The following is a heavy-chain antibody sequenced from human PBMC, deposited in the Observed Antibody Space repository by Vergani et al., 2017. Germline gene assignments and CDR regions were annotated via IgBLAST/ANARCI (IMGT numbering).Heavy chain of an antibody. CDR2: IYIGDSDT. CDR3: ATSRHYDFWSGYYSAMDV. V-gene: IGHV5-51*01. CDR1: GYSFTSYW. Sequence: EVQLVQSGAEVKKPGESLKISCKGSGYSFTSYWIGWVRQMPGKGLEWMGIIYIGDSDTRYSPSFQGQVIISADKSISTAYLQLSSLKASDTAMYYCATSRHYDFWSGYYSAMDVWGQGTTVTVSS. D-gene: IGHD3-3*01. J-gene: IGHJ6*02.